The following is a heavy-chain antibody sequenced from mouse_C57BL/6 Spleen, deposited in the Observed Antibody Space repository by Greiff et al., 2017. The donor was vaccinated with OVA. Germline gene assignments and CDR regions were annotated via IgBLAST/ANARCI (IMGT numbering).Heavy chain of an antibody. J-gene: IGHJ2*01. CDR2: INYDGSST. CDR1: GFTFSDYY. Sequence: EVQRVESEGGLVQPGSSMTLSCTASGFTFSDYYMAWVRQVPEKGLEWVANINYDGSSTYYLDSVKSRFIISRDNAKNILYLQMSSLKSEDTATYYCARGLGLYFDYWGQGTTLTVSS. CDR3: ARGLGLYFDY. V-gene: IGHV5-16*01. D-gene: IGHD4-1*01.